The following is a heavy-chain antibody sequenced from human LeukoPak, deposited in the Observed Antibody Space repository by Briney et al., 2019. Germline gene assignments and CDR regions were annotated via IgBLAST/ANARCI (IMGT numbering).Heavy chain of an antibody. J-gene: IGHJ4*02. Sequence: PSQTLSLTCTVSGGSISSGGYYWSWIRQHPGKGLEWIGYIYYSGSTYYNPSLKSRVTISVDTSKNQFSLKLISVTAADTAVYYCARGGSEYYFDYWGQGTLVTVSS. CDR2: IYYSGST. CDR1: GGSISSGGYY. CDR3: ARGGSEYYFDY. D-gene: IGHD3-10*01. V-gene: IGHV4-31*03.